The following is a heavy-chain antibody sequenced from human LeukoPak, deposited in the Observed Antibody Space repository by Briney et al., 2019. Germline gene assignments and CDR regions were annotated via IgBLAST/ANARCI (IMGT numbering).Heavy chain of an antibody. V-gene: IGHV3-21*01. D-gene: IGHD3-22*01. J-gene: IGHJ4*02. CDR3: ARSFSSGYYTVFDY. CDR2: VSTSSSYI. Sequence: TTGGSLRLSCEASGFILSRYSMNWVRQAPGKGLEWVSSVSTSSSYIYYADSVKGRFTISRDNAKKSLYLLMNSLRAEDTAVYYCARSFSSGYYTVFDYWGQGTLVTVSS. CDR1: GFILSRYS.